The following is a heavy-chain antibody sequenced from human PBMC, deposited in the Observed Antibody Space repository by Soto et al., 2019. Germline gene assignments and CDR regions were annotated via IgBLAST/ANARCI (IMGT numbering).Heavy chain of an antibody. J-gene: IGHJ1*01. V-gene: IGHV4-30-4*08. Sequence: SWKRKTQGKGLEWIGYIYYSGRTYYNPSLKSRVTISVDTSTNQFSLKLSSVTAADTAVYYFSFSSRRRHTSFQH. CDR2: IYYSGRT. CDR3: SFSSRRRHTSFQH. D-gene: IGHD2-21*01.